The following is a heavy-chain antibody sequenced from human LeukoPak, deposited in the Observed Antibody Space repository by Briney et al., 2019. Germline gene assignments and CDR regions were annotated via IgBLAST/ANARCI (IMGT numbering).Heavy chain of an antibody. CDR3: AKDGYCSSTSCYTLSYYYYYMDV. V-gene: IGHV3-30*02. D-gene: IGHD2-2*02. CDR2: IRYDGSNK. Sequence: GGSLRLSCAASGFTFSSYGMHWVRQAPGKGLEWVAFIRYDGSNKYYADSVKGRFTISRDNSKNTLYLQMNSLRAEDTAVYYCAKDGYCSSTSCYTLSYYYYYMDVSGKGTTVTVSS. CDR1: GFTFSSYG. J-gene: IGHJ6*03.